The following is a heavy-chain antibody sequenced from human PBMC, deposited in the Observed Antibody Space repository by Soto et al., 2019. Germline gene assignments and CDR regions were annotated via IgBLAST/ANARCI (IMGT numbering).Heavy chain of an antibody. Sequence: GGSLRLSCAASGFTFSSYAMHWVRQAPGKGLEYVSAISSNGGSTYYANSVKGRFTISRDNSKNTLYLQMGSLRAEDMAVYYCARSISEDYDVSYYWGQGTLVTVSS. J-gene: IGHJ4*02. V-gene: IGHV3-64*01. CDR2: ISSNGGST. CDR3: ARSISEDYDVSYY. D-gene: IGHD3-16*01. CDR1: GFTFSSYA.